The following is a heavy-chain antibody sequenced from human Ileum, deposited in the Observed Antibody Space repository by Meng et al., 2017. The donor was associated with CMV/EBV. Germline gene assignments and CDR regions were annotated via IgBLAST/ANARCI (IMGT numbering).Heavy chain of an antibody. CDR2: IYYSGST. Sequence: SETLSLTCTVSGGSISSYYWSWIRQPPGKGLEWIGYIYYSGSTNYNPSLKSRVTISVDTSKNQFSLKLSAVTAADTAVYYCARGSIAAAGTYYCDYWGQGTLVTVSS. D-gene: IGHD6-13*01. CDR1: GGSISSYY. V-gene: IGHV4-59*01. CDR3: ARGSIAAAGTYYCDY. J-gene: IGHJ4*02.